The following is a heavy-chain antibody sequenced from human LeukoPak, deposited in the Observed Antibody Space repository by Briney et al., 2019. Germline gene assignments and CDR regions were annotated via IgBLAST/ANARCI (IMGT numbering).Heavy chain of an antibody. V-gene: IGHV1-46*01. J-gene: IGHJ4*02. CDR2: INTSGGST. Sequence: GATVKVSCKASGYTFTSYYMHCVRQAPGQGLEWMGIINTSGGSTSYAQKFQGRLTMTRDTSTSTAYMELSSLRSEDTAVYYCATCVYDSSGYFSFDYWGQGTLVTVSS. CDR3: ATCVYDSSGYFSFDY. CDR1: GYTFTSYY. D-gene: IGHD3-22*01.